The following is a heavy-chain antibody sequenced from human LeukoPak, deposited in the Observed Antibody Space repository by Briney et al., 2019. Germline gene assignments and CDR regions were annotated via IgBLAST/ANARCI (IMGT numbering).Heavy chain of an antibody. J-gene: IGHJ4*02. Sequence: TLSLTCTVSGGSISSGGYYWSWIRQHPGKGLEWIGYIYYSGSTYYNPSLKSRVTISVDTSKNQFSLKLSSVTAADTAVYYCARGGDPYYFDYWGQGTLSPSPQ. D-gene: IGHD2-21*02. CDR2: IYYSGST. CDR1: GGSISSGGYY. CDR3: ARGGDPYYFDY. V-gene: IGHV4-31*03.